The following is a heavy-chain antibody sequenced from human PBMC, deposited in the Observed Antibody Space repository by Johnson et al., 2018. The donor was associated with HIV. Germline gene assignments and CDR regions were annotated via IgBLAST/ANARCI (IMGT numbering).Heavy chain of an antibody. CDR1: GFAFSDCY. CDR2: ISSSASTI. V-gene: IGHV3-11*04. D-gene: IGHD3-3*01. Sequence: QVQLVESGGGLVKPGGSLRLSCAASGFAFSDCYMSWIRQAPGKGLEWISYISSSASTIYYADSVKGRFTISRANSKNTLYLQMNSLRAEDTAAYYCTRDPFPRFYAFDLWGQGTMVTVSS. J-gene: IGHJ3*01. CDR3: TRDPFPRFYAFDL.